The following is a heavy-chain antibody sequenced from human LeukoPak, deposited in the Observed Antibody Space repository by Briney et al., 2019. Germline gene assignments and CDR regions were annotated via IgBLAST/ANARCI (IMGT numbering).Heavy chain of an antibody. CDR3: ARETGGSGYFDY. Sequence: SETLSLTCTVSGDSISSGDYYWSWIRPHPGKGLEWIRYIYYSGNTYYNPSVKSRVTISQGTSKNQFSLELGSVTGADTAVYYCARETGGSGYFDYWGQGTLVTVSS. D-gene: IGHD3-10*01. CDR2: IYYSGNT. J-gene: IGHJ4*02. V-gene: IGHV4-31*03. CDR1: GDSISSGDYY.